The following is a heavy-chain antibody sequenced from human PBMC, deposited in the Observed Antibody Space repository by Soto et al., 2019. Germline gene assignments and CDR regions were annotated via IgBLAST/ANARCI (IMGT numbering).Heavy chain of an antibody. CDR2: IYYSGST. V-gene: IGHV4-59*01. Sequence: SETLSLTCTVSGGSINSFYWSWIRQPPGKGLEWIGYIYYSGSTNYNPSLKSRVTISVDTSKIQFSLKLTSVTAADTAVYYCARDWNGYGSIDYWGQGTLVTVSS. CDR1: GGSINSFY. D-gene: IGHD3-10*01. CDR3: ARDWNGYGSIDY. J-gene: IGHJ4*02.